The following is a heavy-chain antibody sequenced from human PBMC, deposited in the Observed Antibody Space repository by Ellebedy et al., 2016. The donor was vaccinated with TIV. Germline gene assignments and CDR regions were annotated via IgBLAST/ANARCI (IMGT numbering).Heavy chain of an antibody. CDR1: GFALSGTW. CDR2: INKDETVK. V-gene: IGHV3-7*03. J-gene: IGHJ5*02. Sequence: PGGSLRLSCAASGFALSGTWMSWVRQTPGKGLEWVSNINKDETVKQYVNSVRGRFTISRDNAKNSLHLQMNSLRAEDTAVYYCARNRGYFHLDQWGQGVLVTVSS. D-gene: IGHD5-12*01. CDR3: ARNRGYFHLDQ.